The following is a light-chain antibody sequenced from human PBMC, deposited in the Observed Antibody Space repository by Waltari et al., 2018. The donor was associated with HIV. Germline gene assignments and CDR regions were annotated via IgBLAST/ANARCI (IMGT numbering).Light chain of an antibody. CDR1: SSNIGARFD. CDR2: GN. CDR3: QTYDSSLSGSGVI. Sequence: QSVLTQPPSVSGAPGQTVTISCTGSSSNIGARFDVHWYQQIPGTAPKLLMYGNNRPSGVPDRFSGSKSGTSASLAITGLQAEDEADYYCQTYDSSLSGSGVIFGGGTKLTVL. V-gene: IGLV1-40*01. J-gene: IGLJ2*01.